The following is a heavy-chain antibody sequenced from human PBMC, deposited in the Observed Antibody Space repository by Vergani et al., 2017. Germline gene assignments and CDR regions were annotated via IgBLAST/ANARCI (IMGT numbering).Heavy chain of an antibody. Sequence: EVQLLESGGGLVQPGGSLRLSCAASGFTFSSYAMSWVRQAPGKGLEGVSAISGSGGSPYYADSVKGRFTISRDNSKNTLYLQMNSLRAEDTAVYYCAKDRPAYNWNHPAYFDYWGQGTLVTVSS. D-gene: IGHD1-14*01. CDR3: AKDRPAYNWNHPAYFDY. J-gene: IGHJ4*02. V-gene: IGHV3-23*01. CDR2: ISGSGGSP. CDR1: GFTFSSYA.